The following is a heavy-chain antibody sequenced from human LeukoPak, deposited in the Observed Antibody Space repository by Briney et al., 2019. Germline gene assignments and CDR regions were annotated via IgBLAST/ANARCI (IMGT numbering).Heavy chain of an antibody. D-gene: IGHD3-10*01. CDR2: IYYDGSNK. J-gene: IGHJ4*02. CDR1: GFTFSSYG. Sequence: GGSLRLSCAASGFTFSSYGMHWVRQAPGKGLEWVALIYYDGSNKFYADSVKGRFTISRDNSNNILYLQMNSLRAEDTAIYYCAKHYYGSGSSSYYFDYWGQGTLVTVSS. CDR3: AKHYYGSGSSSYYFDY. V-gene: IGHV3-33*06.